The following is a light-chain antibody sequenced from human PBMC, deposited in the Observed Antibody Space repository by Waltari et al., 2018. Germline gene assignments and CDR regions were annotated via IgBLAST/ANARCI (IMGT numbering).Light chain of an antibody. CDR2: EVS. J-gene: IGLJ1*01. V-gene: IGLV2-14*01. CDR3: SSYTTSSAPGV. Sequence: QSALTQPASVSGSPGQSITISCPGTDSNVGAYDFASCYQQHPGKAPHLIIYEVSNRPSGISNRFSASKSGNTASLTISGLQAEDEADYYCSSYTTSSAPGVFGTGTRVTVL. CDR1: DSNVGAYDF.